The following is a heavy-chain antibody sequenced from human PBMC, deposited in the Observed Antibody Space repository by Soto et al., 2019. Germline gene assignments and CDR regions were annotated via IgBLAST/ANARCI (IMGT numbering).Heavy chain of an antibody. CDR2: IIPIFGTP. CDR1: GGTFSNYA. J-gene: IGHJ4*02. CDR3: ARGWETVGSTTPFAY. Sequence: SSLKVSCQASGGTFSNYAISWVRQAPGQGLEWMGGIIPIFGTPNYAQKFQGRVTITADKSTSTAYMEVRNLRSDDTAVYYCARGWETVGSTTPFAYWGQGTLVTVS. D-gene: IGHD1-26*01. V-gene: IGHV1-69*06.